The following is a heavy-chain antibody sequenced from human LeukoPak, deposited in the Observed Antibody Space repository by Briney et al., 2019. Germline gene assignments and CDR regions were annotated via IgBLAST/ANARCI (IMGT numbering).Heavy chain of an antibody. Sequence: SETLSLTCTVSGGSISSYYWSWIRQPPGKGLEWIGYIYYSGSTNYNPSLKSRVTISVDTSKNQFSLKLSSVTAADTAVYYCARGVRYCRSTSCPWGQGTMVTVSS. D-gene: IGHD2-2*01. CDR1: GGSISSYY. CDR3: ARGVRYCRSTSCP. V-gene: IGHV4-59*12. CDR2: IYYSGST. J-gene: IGHJ3*01.